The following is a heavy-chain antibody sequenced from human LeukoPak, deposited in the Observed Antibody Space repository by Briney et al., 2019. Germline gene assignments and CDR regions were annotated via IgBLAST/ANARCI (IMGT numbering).Heavy chain of an antibody. CDR2: INPNSGGT. CDR1: GYTFTGYY. Sequence: ASVKVSCKASGYTFTGYYMHWVRQAPGQGLEWMGWINPNSGGTNYAQKFQGRVTMTRDTSISTAYMELSRLRSDDTAVYYCARDPTTYCSSASCHYYYYYMDVWGKGTTVTVSS. CDR3: ARDPTTYCSSASCHYYYYYMDV. J-gene: IGHJ6*03. D-gene: IGHD2-2*01. V-gene: IGHV1-2*02.